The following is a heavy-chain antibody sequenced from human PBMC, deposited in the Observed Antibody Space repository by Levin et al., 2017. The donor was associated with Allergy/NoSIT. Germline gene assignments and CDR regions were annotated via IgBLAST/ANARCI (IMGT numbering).Heavy chain of an antibody. CDR1: GSSFTNYW. J-gene: IGHJ4*02. Sequence: KHGESLKISCKGSGSSFTNYWIGWVRQMPGKGLEWMGIIYPGDSDTRYSPSFQGQVTISADKSISTAYLQWSSLKASDTAMYYCAWTLCSGGSCYYHYWGQGTLVTVSS. CDR3: AWTLCSGGSCYYHY. CDR2: IYPGDSDT. V-gene: IGHV5-51*01. D-gene: IGHD2-15*01.